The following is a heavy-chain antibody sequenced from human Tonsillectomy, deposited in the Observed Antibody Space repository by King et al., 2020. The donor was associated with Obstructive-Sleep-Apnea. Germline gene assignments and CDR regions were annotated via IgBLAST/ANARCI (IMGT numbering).Heavy chain of an antibody. CDR2: IYYRAST. D-gene: IGHD3-10*01. Sequence: VQLQESGPELVKPSQTLSLTCIVSGGSISSDGYYWSWIRQHPGKGLEWIADIYYRASTNYNPSLTSRVTISVDTSKNQLSLKLSSMTAADTAVYYCARGSPYYFDYWGQGTLVTVSS. J-gene: IGHJ4*02. V-gene: IGHV4-31*03. CDR3: ARGSPYYFDY. CDR1: GGSISSDGYY.